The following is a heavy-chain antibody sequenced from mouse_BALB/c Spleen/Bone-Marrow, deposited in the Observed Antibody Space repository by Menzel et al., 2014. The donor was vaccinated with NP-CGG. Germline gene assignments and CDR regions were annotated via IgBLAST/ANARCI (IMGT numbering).Heavy chain of an antibody. D-gene: IGHD2-4*01. J-gene: IGHJ3*01. Sequence: EVKLVESGGGLVKSGGSLKLSCVASGFSFXSYGMSWVRQTPEKRLEWVATISGGGSYTFYPDSVKGRFTISRDNAKNNLYLQLSSLRSEDTALYYCARHAYYDQTEVSFVYWGQGTLVTVSA. CDR1: GFSFXSYG. V-gene: IGHV5-9-2*01. CDR2: ISGGGSYT. CDR3: ARHAYYDQTEVSFVY.